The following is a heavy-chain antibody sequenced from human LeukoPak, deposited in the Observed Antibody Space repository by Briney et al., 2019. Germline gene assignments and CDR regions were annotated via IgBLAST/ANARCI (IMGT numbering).Heavy chain of an antibody. CDR2: ISGSGGST. J-gene: IGHJ4*02. Sequence: GGSLRLSCAASGFTFSSYAMSWVRQAPGKGLEWLSAISGSGGSTYYADSVKGRFTISRDNSNNTLYLQMNSLRAEDTAVYYCTKDPRRVFDYWGQGTLVTVSS. V-gene: IGHV3-23*01. CDR1: GFTFSSYA. CDR3: TKDPRRVFDY.